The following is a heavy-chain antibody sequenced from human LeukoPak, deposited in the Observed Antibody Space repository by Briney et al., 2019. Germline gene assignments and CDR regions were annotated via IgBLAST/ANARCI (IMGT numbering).Heavy chain of an antibody. D-gene: IGHD4-17*01. Sequence: EASVKVSCKASGGTFSSYAISWVRQAPGQGLEWMRRIIPIFGIANYAQKFQGRVTITADKSTSTAYMELSSLRSEDTAVYYCARSVDGDYVPYYYGMDVWGQGTTVTVSS. CDR3: ARSVDGDYVPYYYGMDV. CDR2: IIPIFGIA. V-gene: IGHV1-69*04. J-gene: IGHJ6*02. CDR1: GGTFSSYA.